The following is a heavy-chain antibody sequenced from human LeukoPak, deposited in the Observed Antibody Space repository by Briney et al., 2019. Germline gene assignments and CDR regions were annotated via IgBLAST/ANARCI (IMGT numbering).Heavy chain of an antibody. Sequence: KPSETLSLTCTVSGGSISSSNWWSWVRQPPGKGLEWIGEIYHSGSTNYNPSLKSRVTISVDKSKNQFSLKLSSVTAADTAVYYCARGPLEPDYYYDSSGYSNWFDPWGQGTLVTVSS. CDR3: ARGPLEPDYYYDSSGYSNWFDP. D-gene: IGHD3-22*01. CDR1: GGSISSSNW. V-gene: IGHV4-4*02. CDR2: IYHSGST. J-gene: IGHJ5*02.